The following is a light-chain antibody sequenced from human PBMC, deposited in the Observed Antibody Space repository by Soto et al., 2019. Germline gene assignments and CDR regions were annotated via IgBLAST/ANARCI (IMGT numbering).Light chain of an antibody. CDR1: QGIRND. CDR2: PAS. J-gene: IGKJ1*01. Sequence: AIQMTQSPSSLSASVGDRVTITCRASQGIRNDLGWYQQKPGKAPKLLIYPASSLQSGVPSRFSGSGSGTDFTLTISSLQPEDFATYYFLQDYNYPWTFGQGTKVEIK. CDR3: LQDYNYPWT. V-gene: IGKV1-6*01.